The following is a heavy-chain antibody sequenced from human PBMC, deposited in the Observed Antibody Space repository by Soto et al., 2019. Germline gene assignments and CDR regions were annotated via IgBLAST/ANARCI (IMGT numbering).Heavy chain of an antibody. CDR2: INHSGST. J-gene: IGHJ4*02. CDR1: GGSFSGYY. V-gene: IGHV4-34*01. Sequence: QVQLQQWGAGLLKPSETLSLTCAVYGGSFSGYYWTWIRQPPGTGLEWIGEINHSGSTNYNPSLKRRVTISVDTSKNQFSLKLTSVTAADTAVYYCARDKITGLFDYWGQGKLVTVSS. D-gene: IGHD2-8*02. CDR3: ARDKITGLFDY.